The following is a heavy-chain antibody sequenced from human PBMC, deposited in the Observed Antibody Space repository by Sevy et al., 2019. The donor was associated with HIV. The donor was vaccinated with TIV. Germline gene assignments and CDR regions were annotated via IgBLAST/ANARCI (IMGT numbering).Heavy chain of an antibody. CDR3: AGENAWGRGYS. CDR1: GGSITILY. CDR2: IYYNGHI. J-gene: IGHJ4*02. V-gene: IGHV4-59*08. D-gene: IGHD1-26*01. Sequence: SETLSLTCTVSGGSITILYWNWIRRPPGKGLEWIANIYYNGHINYNPSLKSRVTLSLDTSKNQFSLRLSSVTAADTAMYYCAGENAWGRGYSWGQGTLVTVSS.